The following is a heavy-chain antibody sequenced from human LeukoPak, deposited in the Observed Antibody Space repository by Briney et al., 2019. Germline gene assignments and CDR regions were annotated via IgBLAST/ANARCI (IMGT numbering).Heavy chain of an antibody. V-gene: IGHV4-59*01. D-gene: IGHD1-26*01. CDR3: ARDRGSQPFIGY. CDR2: VFHTGST. Sequence: SETLSLTCTVSGGSIDTYYWNWIRQPPGKGLEWIGYVFHTGSTNYNPSLKSRVTISVDTSKNQFSLKLSSVTAADTAVYYCARDRGSQPFIGYWGQGTLLTVSS. J-gene: IGHJ4*02. CDR1: GGSIDTYY.